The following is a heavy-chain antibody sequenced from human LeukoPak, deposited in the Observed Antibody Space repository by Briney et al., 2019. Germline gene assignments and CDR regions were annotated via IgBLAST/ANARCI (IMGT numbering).Heavy chain of an antibody. D-gene: IGHD3-22*01. J-gene: IGHJ4*02. V-gene: IGHV3-23*01. CDR2: VSGSGGNT. Sequence: PGGSLRLSCAASGFIFSTYAMTWVRQAPGKGLECVSTVSGSGGNTYYTDSVKGRFTISRDNSKNTLFLQMSSLRAEDTALYYCTKGGVVSAFGYWGQGVLVTVSS. CDR3: TKGGVVSAFGY. CDR1: GFIFSTYA.